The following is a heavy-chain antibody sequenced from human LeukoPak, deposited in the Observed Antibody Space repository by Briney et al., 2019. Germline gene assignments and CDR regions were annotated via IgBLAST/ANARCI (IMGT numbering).Heavy chain of an antibody. CDR3: ARVGPPDASSMDV. D-gene: IGHD2-2*01. J-gene: IGHJ6*02. CDR2: INPNSGST. V-gene: IGHV1-2*06. Sequence: ASVKVSCKASGYTFTDYYMHWVRPAPGQGLEWMGRINPNSGSTNYAQKFQGRVTMTRDTSISTAYMELSRLRSDDTAVYYCARVGPPDASSMDVWGQGTTVTVSS. CDR1: GYTFTDYY.